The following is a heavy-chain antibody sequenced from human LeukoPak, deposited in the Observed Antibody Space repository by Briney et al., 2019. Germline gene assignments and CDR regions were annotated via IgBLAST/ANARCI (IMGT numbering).Heavy chain of an antibody. CDR1: GYTFTSYA. Sequence: ASVNVSCKASGYTFTSYAMNWVRQAPGQGLEWMGWINTNTGNPTYAQGFTGRFVFSLDTSVSTAYLQISSLKAEDTAVYYCARTLPDYDFWSGYSDYWGQGTLVTVSS. J-gene: IGHJ4*02. V-gene: IGHV7-4-1*02. CDR3: ARTLPDYDFWSGYSDY. CDR2: INTNTGNP. D-gene: IGHD3-3*01.